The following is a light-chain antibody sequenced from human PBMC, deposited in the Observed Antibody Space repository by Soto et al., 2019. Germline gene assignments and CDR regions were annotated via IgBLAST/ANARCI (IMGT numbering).Light chain of an antibody. CDR1: QSVSSY. V-gene: IGKV3-20*01. Sequence: EIFLTQSPSTLSLSPVEGATLSCRASQSVSSYLAWYQQKPGQAPRLLIFGASSRATGIPDRFSGSGSGTDFTLTISRLEPEDFAVYYCQHYGGSSWTFGQGTKVDIK. CDR3: QHYGGSSWT. CDR2: GAS. J-gene: IGKJ1*01.